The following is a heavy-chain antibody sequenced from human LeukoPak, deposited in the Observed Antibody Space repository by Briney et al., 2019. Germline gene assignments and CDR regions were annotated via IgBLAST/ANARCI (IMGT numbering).Heavy chain of an antibody. J-gene: IGHJ4*02. Sequence: GGSLRLSCAASGFTFSSYWMHWVRQAPGKGLVWVSRINSDGSSTSYADSVKGRFTISRDNAKNTLYLQMNSLRAEDTAVYYCARRFGELLNFDYWGQGTLVTVSS. CDR3: ARRFGELLNFDY. V-gene: IGHV3-74*01. CDR2: INSDGSST. CDR1: GFTFSSYW. D-gene: IGHD3-10*01.